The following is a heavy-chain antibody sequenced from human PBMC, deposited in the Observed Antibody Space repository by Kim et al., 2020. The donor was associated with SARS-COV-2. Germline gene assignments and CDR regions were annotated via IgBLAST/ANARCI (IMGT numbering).Heavy chain of an antibody. CDR2: IYYSGST. CDR1: GDSLSSSSYF. CDR3: ARQREDSSFPRGADS. V-gene: IGHV4-39*01. Sequence: SETLSLTCTVSGDSLSSSSYFWGWIRQPPGRGLEWIGSIYYSGSTHYNPSLKSRVTISVDTSKKQFSLKLTSVTAADTALYYCARQREDSSFPRGADSWGQGTLVTVSS. J-gene: IGHJ4*02. D-gene: IGHD1-26*01.